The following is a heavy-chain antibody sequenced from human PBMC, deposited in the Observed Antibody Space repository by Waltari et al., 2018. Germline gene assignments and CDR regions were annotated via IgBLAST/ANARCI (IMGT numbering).Heavy chain of an antibody. D-gene: IGHD2-15*01. CDR3: AREAVVVVAALGGFDP. V-gene: IGHV4-30-4*01. CDR2: IYHSGST. CDR1: GGSISRVGYY. J-gene: IGHJ5*02. Sequence: QVQLQESGPGLVKPSQTLSLTCTVSGGSISRVGYYWSWLRQHPGKGLEWIGYIYHSGSTYYNPSLKSRVTISVDRSKNQFSLKLSSVTAADTAVYYCAREAVVVVAALGGFDPWGQGTLVTVSS.